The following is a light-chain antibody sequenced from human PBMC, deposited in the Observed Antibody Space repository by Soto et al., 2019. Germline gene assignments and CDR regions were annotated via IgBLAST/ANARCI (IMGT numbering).Light chain of an antibody. CDR2: AAS. Sequence: IQMTQSPSSLSASVGDRVTITCRASQDISSDLGWYQQKPGKAPKLLIYAASTLQSGVPSKFSGSGSGTYFTLTIGSLQAEDSASYYCLQDHEHLTFGGGTKVDIK. CDR3: LQDHEHLT. CDR1: QDISSD. J-gene: IGKJ4*01. V-gene: IGKV1-6*01.